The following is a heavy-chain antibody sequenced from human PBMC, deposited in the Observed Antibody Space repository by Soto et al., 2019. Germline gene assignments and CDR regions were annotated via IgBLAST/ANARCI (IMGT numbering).Heavy chain of an antibody. CDR1: GFTFSSYA. J-gene: IGHJ5*02. D-gene: IGHD6-13*01. CDR3: ARDRIIAAAGSWWFDP. Sequence: PGGSLRLSCAASGFTFSSYAMHWVRQAPGKGLEWVAVISYDGSNKYYADSVKGRFTISRDNSKNTLYLQMNSLRAEDTAVYYCARDRIIAAAGSWWFDPWGQGTLVTVSS. CDR2: ISYDGSNK. V-gene: IGHV3-30-3*01.